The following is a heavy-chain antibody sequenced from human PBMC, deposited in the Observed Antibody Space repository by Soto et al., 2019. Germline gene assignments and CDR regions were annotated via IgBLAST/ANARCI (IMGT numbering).Heavy chain of an antibody. CDR1: GYSFSTYW. D-gene: IGHD5-12*01. CDR3: ARHSLATQPGDY. J-gene: IGHJ4*02. Sequence: GESLKISCKASGYSFSTYWIAWVRQRPGKGLDWMGIIYPDDSDTRYSPSFQGQVTISVDNSIDTAYLEGTTLGASDSAMYYCARHSLATQPGDYWGQGTRVTVSS. CDR2: IYPDDSDT. V-gene: IGHV5-51*01.